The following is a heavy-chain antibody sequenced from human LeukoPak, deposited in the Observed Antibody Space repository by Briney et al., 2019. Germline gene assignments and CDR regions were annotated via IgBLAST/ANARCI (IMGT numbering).Heavy chain of an antibody. Sequence: GGSLRLSCAASGFTLSSFWMHWVRQAPGKGLEWVSGISWNSGSIGYADSVKGRFTISRDNAKNSLYLQMNSLRAEDTALYYCAKDKGAAAGTLLNGMDVWGQGTTVTVSS. J-gene: IGHJ6*02. CDR3: AKDKGAAAGTLLNGMDV. D-gene: IGHD6-13*01. CDR1: GFTLSSFW. V-gene: IGHV3-9*02. CDR2: ISWNSGSI.